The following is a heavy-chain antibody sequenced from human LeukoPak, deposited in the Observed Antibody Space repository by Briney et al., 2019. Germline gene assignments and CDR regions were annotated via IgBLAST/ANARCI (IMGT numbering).Heavy chain of an antibody. CDR2: IYYTGNT. CDR1: GVSISSSNSY. Sequence: SETLSLTCTVSGVSISSSNSYWGWIRQPPGKGLEWIGSIYYTGNTYYNASLKSRVTISIDTSKNQFSLKLSSVTAADTAVYYCASNSFDYYGSGSYSVDYWGQGTLVTVSS. D-gene: IGHD3-10*01. J-gene: IGHJ4*02. CDR3: ASNSFDYYGSGSYSVDY. V-gene: IGHV4-39*01.